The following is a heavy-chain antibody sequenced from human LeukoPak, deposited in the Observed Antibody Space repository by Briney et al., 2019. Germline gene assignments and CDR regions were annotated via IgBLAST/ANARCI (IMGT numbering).Heavy chain of an antibody. CDR3: ARNPLRITMVRGVILPHFDY. CDR2: IIPIFGTA. V-gene: IGHV1-69*05. J-gene: IGHJ4*02. D-gene: IGHD3-10*01. CDR1: GGTFSSYA. Sequence: ASVKVSCKASGGTFSSYAISWVRQAPGQGLEWMGGIIPIFGTANYAQKFQGRVTITTDTSTSTAYMELRSLRSDDTAVYYCARNPLRITMVRGVILPHFDYWGQGTLVTVSS.